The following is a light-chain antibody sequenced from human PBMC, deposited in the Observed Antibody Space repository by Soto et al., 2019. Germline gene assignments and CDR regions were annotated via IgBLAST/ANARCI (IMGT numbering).Light chain of an antibody. Sequence: EIVMTQTPLSLSVTPGQPASISCKSSRSLLNTDGKTYVYWYQQKPGQPPQLLISEVSYRFSGVPYRVSGSGSGTDFTLKISRVQPEDVGVYYCLQSLHLTCTFGQGTQVE. CDR2: EVS. V-gene: IGKV2D-29*01. CDR3: LQSLHLTCT. J-gene: IGKJ1*01. CDR1: RSLLNTDGKTY.